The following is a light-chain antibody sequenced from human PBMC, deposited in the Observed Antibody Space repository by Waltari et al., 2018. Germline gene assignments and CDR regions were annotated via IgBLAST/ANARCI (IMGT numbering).Light chain of an antibody. CDR2: EVS. CDR1: SSHIGRYRL. J-gene: IGLJ2*01. CDR3: CSYTGANLVI. V-gene: IGLV2-23*02. Sequence: QSALTQPASVSGSPGQSTTLSCTGTSSHIGRYRLFPWYQQHPVKPPKLIIYEVSERASGVSDRFSGSKSGNTASLTISGLQTEDEADFYCCSYTGANLVIFGGGTKVTVL.